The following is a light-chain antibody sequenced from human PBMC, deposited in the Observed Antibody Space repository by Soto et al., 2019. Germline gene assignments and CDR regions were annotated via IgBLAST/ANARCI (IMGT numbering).Light chain of an antibody. J-gene: IGLJ1*01. CDR2: DVS. CDR3: SSYTSSSTSCV. V-gene: IGLV2-14*01. Sequence: QSVLTQPASVSGSPGQSITISCTGTSSDVGGYNYVSWYQQHPGKAPQLMIYDVSNRPSGVSNRFSGSKSGNTASLTISGLQAEDEADYYCSSYTSSSTSCVFGTGTKVTVL. CDR1: SSDVGGYNY.